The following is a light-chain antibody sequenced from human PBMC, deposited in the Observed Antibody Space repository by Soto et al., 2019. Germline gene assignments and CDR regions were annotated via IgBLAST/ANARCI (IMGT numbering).Light chain of an antibody. V-gene: IGKV3-11*01. CDR1: QSVSSY. CDR3: QHQLT. CDR2: DAS. Sequence: EIVLTQSTATLSLSPGERATLSCRASQSVSSYLAWYQQKPGQAPRLLIYDASNRATGIPARFSGSGSGTDFTLTISSLEPEDFAVYYCQHQLTFGGGTKVEIK. J-gene: IGKJ4*01.